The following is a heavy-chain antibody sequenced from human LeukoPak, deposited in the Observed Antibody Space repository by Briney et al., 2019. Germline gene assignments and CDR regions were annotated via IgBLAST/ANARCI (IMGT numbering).Heavy chain of an antibody. CDR3: LVYCGGVCYSIDY. J-gene: IGHJ4*02. V-gene: IGHV3-7*01. Sequence: GGSLRLSCAASGFTFSSYWMSWVRQAPGKGLEWVANIKQDGSEKYYVDSVKGRFTISRDNAKNSLYLQMNSLRAEDTAVYYCLVYCGGVCYSIDYWGQGTLVTVSS. D-gene: IGHD2-21*02. CDR1: GFTFSSYW. CDR2: IKQDGSEK.